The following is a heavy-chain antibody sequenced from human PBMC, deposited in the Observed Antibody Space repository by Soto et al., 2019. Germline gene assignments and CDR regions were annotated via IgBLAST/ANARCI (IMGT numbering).Heavy chain of an antibody. CDR3: TQYTYTSRYVYFGMDV. V-gene: IGHV3-49*03. J-gene: IGHJ6*01. CDR1: GFTFADYA. D-gene: IGHD6-13*01. CDR2: IRNKAYGATT. Sequence: GALILACAPSGFTFADYAIIWSGQAPGRGLEWVGVIRNKAYGATTDYAASVKGRFSISRDDSKSIAYLQMNSLKSEDTGVYYCTQYTYTSRYVYFGMDVWGHGTPVTVSS.